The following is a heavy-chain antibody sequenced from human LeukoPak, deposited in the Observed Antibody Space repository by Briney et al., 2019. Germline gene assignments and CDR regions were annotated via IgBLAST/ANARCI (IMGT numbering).Heavy chain of an antibody. V-gene: IGHV1-69*10. J-gene: IGHJ4*02. CDR2: IIPILGTA. Sequence: SVKVSCKASGGTFSSYAISWVRQAPGQGLEWMGGIIPILGTANYAQKFQGRVTITADKSTSTAYMELSSLRSEDTAVYYCAREGSIAAAGRYFDYWGQGTLVTVSS. CDR3: AREGSIAAAGRYFDY. D-gene: IGHD6-13*01. CDR1: GGTFSSYA.